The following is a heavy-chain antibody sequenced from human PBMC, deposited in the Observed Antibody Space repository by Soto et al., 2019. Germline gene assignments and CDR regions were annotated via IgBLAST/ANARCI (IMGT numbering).Heavy chain of an antibody. CDR2: IFSNDEK. D-gene: IGHD6-13*01. CDR1: GFSLSNAGLG. J-gene: IGHJ5*02. CDR3: ASTYSTSWFWFDP. V-gene: IGHV2-26*04. Sequence: QVTVKESGPVLVKPTEPLTLTCTVSGFSLSNAGLGVSWIRQPPGKALEWLAHIFSNDEKSYSTSLKSRLTISKDTCTSRVVLIMTDMDPVNTATYYCASTYSTSWFWFDPWGQGALVTVSS.